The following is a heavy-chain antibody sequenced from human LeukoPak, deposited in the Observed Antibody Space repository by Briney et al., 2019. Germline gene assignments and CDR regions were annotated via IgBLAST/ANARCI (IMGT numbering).Heavy chain of an antibody. Sequence: ASVKVSCKVSGYTFTDYYMHWVQQAPGKGLEWMGLVDPEDGETIYAEKFQGRVTITADTSTDTAYMELSSLRSEDTAVYYCATDGSPWGNYCMDVWGKGTTVTVSS. V-gene: IGHV1-69-2*01. D-gene: IGHD3-16*01. CDR1: GYTFTDYY. CDR3: ATDGSPWGNYCMDV. J-gene: IGHJ6*03. CDR2: VDPEDGET.